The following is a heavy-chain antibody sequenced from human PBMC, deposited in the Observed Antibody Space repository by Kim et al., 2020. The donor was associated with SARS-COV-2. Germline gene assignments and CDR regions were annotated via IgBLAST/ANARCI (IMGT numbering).Heavy chain of an antibody. V-gene: IGHV4-4*07. CDR1: FGSLLLYS. CDR2: IYTSGST. CDR3: AREDCSSTSCYFDAFDI. D-gene: IGHD2-2*01. J-gene: IGHJ3*02. Sequence: LSLPFTFSFGSLLLYSWRWIRQPAGKGLEWIGRIYTSGSTNYNPSLKSRVTMSVDTSKNQFSLKLSSVTAADTAVYYCAREDCSSTSCYFDAFDIWG.